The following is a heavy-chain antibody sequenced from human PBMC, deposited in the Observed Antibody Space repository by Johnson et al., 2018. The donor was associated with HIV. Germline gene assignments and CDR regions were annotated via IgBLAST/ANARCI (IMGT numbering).Heavy chain of an antibody. CDR1: GFTFDEHG. D-gene: IGHD1-26*01. CDR3: ARGGGTYLEPFDI. V-gene: IGHV3-11*04. CDR2: ISSSGSTI. J-gene: IGHJ3*02. Sequence: QVQLVESGGGVLRPGGSLRLSCAASGFTFDEHGLSWIRQAPGKGLEWVSYISSSGSTIYYADSVKGRFTISRYNAKKSLYLQMNSLRAEDTALYYCARGGGTYLEPFDIWGQGTKVTVS.